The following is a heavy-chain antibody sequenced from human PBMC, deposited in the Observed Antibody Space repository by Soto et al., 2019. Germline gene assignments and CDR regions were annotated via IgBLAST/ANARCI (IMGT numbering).Heavy chain of an antibody. CDR1: GFTFSSYS. CDR2: ISSSSYI. D-gene: IGHD6-13*01. CDR3: ARDGQLGAFDI. Sequence: GGSLRLSCAASGFTFSSYSMNWVRQAPRKGLEWVSSISSSSYIYYADSVKGRFTISRDNAKNSLYLQMNSLRAEDTAVYYCARDGQLGAFDIWGQGTMVTVSS. J-gene: IGHJ3*02. V-gene: IGHV3-21*01.